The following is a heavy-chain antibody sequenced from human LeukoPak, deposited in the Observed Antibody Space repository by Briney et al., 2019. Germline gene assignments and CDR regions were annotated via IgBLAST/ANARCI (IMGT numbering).Heavy chain of an antibody. Sequence: SETLSLTCAVYGESFSGYYWTWIRQPPGKGLEWIGEINHSGSTNYNPSLKSRVTISVDTSKNQFSLKLSSVTAADTAVYYCASTYYDILTGYSGGDYWGQGTLVTVSS. CDR1: GESFSGYY. J-gene: IGHJ4*02. V-gene: IGHV4-34*01. D-gene: IGHD3-9*01. CDR2: INHSGST. CDR3: ASTYYDILTGYSGGDY.